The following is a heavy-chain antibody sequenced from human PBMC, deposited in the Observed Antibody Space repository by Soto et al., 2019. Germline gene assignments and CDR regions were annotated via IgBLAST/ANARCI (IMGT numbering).Heavy chain of an antibody. CDR1: GFTFSSSA. V-gene: IGHV3-23*01. CDR3: AKQSYSNYNYFDY. Sequence: GGSLRLSCAASGFTFSSSAMSRVRQAPGKGLEWVSAISGSGGSTYYADSVKGRFTISRDNSKSTLYLQMDSLRAEDTAVYYCAKQSYSNYNYFDYWGQGSLVTVSS. CDR2: ISGSGGST. J-gene: IGHJ4*02. D-gene: IGHD4-4*01.